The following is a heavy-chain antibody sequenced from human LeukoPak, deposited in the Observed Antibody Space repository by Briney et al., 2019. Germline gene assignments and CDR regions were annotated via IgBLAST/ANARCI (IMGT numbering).Heavy chain of an antibody. CDR3: ARGSRLPLDY. D-gene: IGHD4-11*01. Sequence: GGSLRLSCAASGFTFSSYSMNWVRQAPGKGLEWVSYISSSSSTIYYADSVKGRFTISRDNAKNSLYLQMNSLRAEDTAVYYCARGSRLPLDYWGQGTLVTVSS. J-gene: IGHJ4*02. CDR2: ISSSSSTI. V-gene: IGHV3-48*04. CDR1: GFTFSSYS.